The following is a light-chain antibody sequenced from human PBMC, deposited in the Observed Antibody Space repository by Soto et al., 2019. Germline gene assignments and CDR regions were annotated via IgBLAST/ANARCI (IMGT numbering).Light chain of an antibody. CDR2: DAS. Sequence: DIQMTQSPSTLSASVGDRVTITCRASPSISSWLAWYQQKPGKAPDLLIYDASNLESGVPSRFSGSGSGTEFTLTINSLQTDDFATYYCQQYNNYRTFGQGTKVEIK. CDR1: PSISSW. J-gene: IGKJ1*01. CDR3: QQYNNYRT. V-gene: IGKV1-5*01.